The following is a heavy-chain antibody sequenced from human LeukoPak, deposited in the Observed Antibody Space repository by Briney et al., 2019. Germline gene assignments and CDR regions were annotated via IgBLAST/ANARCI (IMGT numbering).Heavy chain of an antibody. J-gene: IGHJ4*02. CDR2: IRSKAYGGTT. CDR3: TRVDYGGNEGFDY. V-gene: IGHV3-49*04. CDR1: GFTFSSYA. Sequence: GGSLRLSCAASGFTFSSYAMSWVRQAPGKGLEGGGFIRSKAYGGTTEYAASVKGRFTISRDDSKSIAYLQMNSLKTEDTAVYYCTRVDYGGNEGFDYWGQGTLVTVSS. D-gene: IGHD4-23*01.